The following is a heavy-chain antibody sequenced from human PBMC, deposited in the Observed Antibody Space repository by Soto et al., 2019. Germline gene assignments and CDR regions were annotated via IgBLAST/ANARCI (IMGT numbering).Heavy chain of an antibody. D-gene: IGHD2-2*01. Sequence: VAAVKVSCKASGYTFTSYGISWVRQAPGQGLEWMGWISAYNGNTNYAQKLQGRVTMTTDTSTSTAYMELRSLRSDDTAVYYCARDLKVVVPAAIYRMDVWGQGTTVTVSS. J-gene: IGHJ6*02. CDR1: GYTFTSYG. CDR2: ISAYNGNT. V-gene: IGHV1-18*04. CDR3: ARDLKVVVPAAIYRMDV.